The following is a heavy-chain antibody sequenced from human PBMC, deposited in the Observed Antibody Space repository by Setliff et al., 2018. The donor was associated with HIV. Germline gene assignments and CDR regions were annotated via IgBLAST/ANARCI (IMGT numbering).Heavy chain of an antibody. J-gene: IGHJ3*02. V-gene: IGHV1-46*01. D-gene: IGHD3-16*01. CDR2: INPSDGIP. CDR1: GFSFSRHY. Sequence: ASVKVSCKASGFSFSRHYMHWVRQAPGEGLEWVAMINPSDGIPSYAQKFQDRVVVTRDTSRSIVYLELSSLLSEDTAVYFCTRAFPPMIPAAFDIWGLGTLVTVSS. CDR3: TRAFPPMIPAAFDI.